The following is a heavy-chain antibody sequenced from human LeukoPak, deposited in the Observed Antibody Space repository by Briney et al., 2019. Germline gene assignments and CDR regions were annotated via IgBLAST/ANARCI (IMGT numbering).Heavy chain of an antibody. Sequence: SQTLSLTCAISGDSVSRNSAAWNWIRQSPSRGLEWLGRTYYRSKWYNDYAVSVKSRITINPDTSKNQFSLKLSSVTAADTAVYYCARGRYSSGWYLQRWFDPWGQGTLVTVPS. CDR3: ARGRYSSGWYLQRWFDP. D-gene: IGHD6-19*01. CDR2: TYYRSKWYN. J-gene: IGHJ5*02. CDR1: GDSVSRNSAA. V-gene: IGHV6-1*01.